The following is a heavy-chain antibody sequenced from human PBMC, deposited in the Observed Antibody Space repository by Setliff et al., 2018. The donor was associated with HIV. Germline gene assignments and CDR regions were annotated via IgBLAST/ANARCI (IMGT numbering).Heavy chain of an antibody. V-gene: IGHV1-3*01. CDR1: GYTFTNYA. D-gene: IGHD3-22*01. Sequence: ASVKVSCKASGYTFTNYAMHWVRQAPGQGLEWMGWITVGDGNTKYSQKFQGRVTITRDTSASTAYMELSSLRSEDTAVYYCARVWSPGGYSRAFDIWGQGTMVTVSS. CDR2: ITVGDGNT. J-gene: IGHJ3*02. CDR3: ARVWSPGGYSRAFDI.